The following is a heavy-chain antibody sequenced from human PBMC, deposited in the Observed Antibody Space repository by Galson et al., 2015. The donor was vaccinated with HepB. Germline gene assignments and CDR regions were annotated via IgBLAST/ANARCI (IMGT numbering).Heavy chain of an antibody. J-gene: IGHJ4*02. CDR1: GGTFSSYT. CDR2: IIPILGIA. D-gene: IGHD1-26*01. V-gene: IGHV1-69*04. Sequence: SVKVSCKASGGTFSSYTISWVRQAPGQGLEWMGRIIPILGIANYAQKFQGRVTITADKSTSTAYMELSSLRSEDTAVYYCARDGRYSGSYYYFDYWGQGTLVTVSS. CDR3: ARDGRYSGSYYYFDY.